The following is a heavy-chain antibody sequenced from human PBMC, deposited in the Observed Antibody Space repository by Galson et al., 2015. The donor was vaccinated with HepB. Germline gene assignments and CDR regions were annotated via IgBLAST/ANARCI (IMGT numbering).Heavy chain of an antibody. Sequence: TVSGDSISSPLYYWGWIRQPPGKGLEWIGSIYYSGSTYYTPSLESRVTISIDKSQNQFSLKLSSVTAADTAVYFCVRDRALRYDGYSYDYWGQGTLVTVSS. J-gene: IGHJ4*02. CDR3: VRDRALRYDGYSYDY. V-gene: IGHV4-39*07. CDR2: IYYSGST. D-gene: IGHD3-10*01. CDR1: GDSISSPLYY.